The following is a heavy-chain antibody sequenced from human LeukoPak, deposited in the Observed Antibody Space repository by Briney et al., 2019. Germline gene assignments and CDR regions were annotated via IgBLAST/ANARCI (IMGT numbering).Heavy chain of an antibody. V-gene: IGHV1-69*05. J-gene: IGHJ4*02. D-gene: IGHD2-2*01. CDR2: IIPIFGTA. CDR3: ARAGQYCSSTSCPKGYFDY. Sequence: VKVSCKASGGTFSSYAISWVRQAPGQGLEWMGGIIPIFGTANYAQKFQGRVTITTDESTSTAYMELSSLRSEDTAVYYCARAGQYCSSTSCPKGYFDYRGQGTLVTVSS. CDR1: GGTFSSYA.